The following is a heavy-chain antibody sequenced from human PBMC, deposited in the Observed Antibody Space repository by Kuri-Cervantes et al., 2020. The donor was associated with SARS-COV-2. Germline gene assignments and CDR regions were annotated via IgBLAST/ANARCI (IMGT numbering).Heavy chain of an antibody. D-gene: IGHD3-9*01. CDR1: GFTFSSYW. CDR3: AKDFDILTGTYFDY. V-gene: IGHV3-7*03. CDR2: IKQDGSEE. Sequence: GESLKISCAASGFTFSSYWMSWVRQAPGKGLEWVANIKQDGSEEYYVDSVKGRFTISRDNAKNSLYLQMNSLRAEDTAVYYCAKDFDILTGTYFDYWGQGILVTVSS. J-gene: IGHJ4*02.